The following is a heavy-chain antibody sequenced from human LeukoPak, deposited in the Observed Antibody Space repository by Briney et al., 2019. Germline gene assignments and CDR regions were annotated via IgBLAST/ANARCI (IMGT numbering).Heavy chain of an antibody. CDR1: GFTFSSYG. CDR2: ISYDGSNK. D-gene: IGHD3-9*01. CDR3: ATGGSYYDILTGRDC. V-gene: IGHV3-30*03. Sequence: GGSLRLSCAASGFTFSSYGMHWVRQAPGKGLEWVAVISYDGSNKYYADSVKGRFTISRDNSKNTLYLQMNSLRAEDTAVYYCATGGSYYDILTGRDCWGQGTLVTVSS. J-gene: IGHJ4*02.